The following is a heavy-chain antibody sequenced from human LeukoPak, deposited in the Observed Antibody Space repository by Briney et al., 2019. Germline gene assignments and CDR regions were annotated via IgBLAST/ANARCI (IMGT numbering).Heavy chain of an antibody. D-gene: IGHD5-12*01. CDR1: GGSISSSSYY. J-gene: IGHJ5*02. Sequence: SETLSLTCGVSGGSISSSSYYWGWIRRPPGKGLEWIASIYYSGTTHYNPSLKSRVTMSVDTSKNQFSLKLTAVTAADTAVYYCARQFHGSGYVDDLWGQGILVTVSS. CDR2: IYYSGTT. V-gene: IGHV4-39*01. CDR3: ARQFHGSGYVDDL.